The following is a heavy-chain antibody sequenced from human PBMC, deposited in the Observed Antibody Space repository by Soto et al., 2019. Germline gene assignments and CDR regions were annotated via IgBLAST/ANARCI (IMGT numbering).Heavy chain of an antibody. Sequence: GGSLRLSCAASRVTFSSYAMHWVCQAPGKGLEWVAVISYDGSNKYYADSVKGRFTISRDNSKNTLYLQMNSLRAEDTAVYYCARDLELRPYWGQGTLVTVSS. CDR1: RVTFSSYA. CDR3: ARDLELRPY. D-gene: IGHD1-7*01. CDR2: ISYDGSNK. J-gene: IGHJ4*02. V-gene: IGHV3-30-3*01.